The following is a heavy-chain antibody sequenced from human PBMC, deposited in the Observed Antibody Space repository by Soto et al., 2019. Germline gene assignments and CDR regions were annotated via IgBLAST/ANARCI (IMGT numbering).Heavy chain of an antibody. CDR1: GFTFSTYS. V-gene: IGHV3-21*01. CDR3: AKGGRSSSWYEGY. D-gene: IGHD6-13*01. Sequence: EVQLVESGGGLVKPGGSLSLTCAASGFTFSTYSMNWVRQAPGKGLEWVSSISDNSGYIFYADSVKGRFTISRDNAKNSLYLQMNSLRAEDTAVYYCAKGGRSSSWYEGYWGQGTLVTVSS. J-gene: IGHJ4*02. CDR2: ISDNSGYI.